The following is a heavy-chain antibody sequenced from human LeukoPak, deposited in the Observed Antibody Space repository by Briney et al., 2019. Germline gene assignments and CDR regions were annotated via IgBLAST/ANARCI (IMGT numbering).Heavy chain of an antibody. CDR3: ARRGTMARGVPNWFDP. Sequence: SGPTLVNPTQTLTLTCTFSGFSLSTSGVGVGWIRQPPGKALEWLALIYWDDDKRYSPSLNSRLTITKDTSKNQVVLTMTNMDPVDTATYYCARRGTMARGVPNWFDPWGQGTLVTVSS. V-gene: IGHV2-5*02. J-gene: IGHJ5*02. D-gene: IGHD3-10*01. CDR1: GFSLSTSGVG. CDR2: IYWDDDK.